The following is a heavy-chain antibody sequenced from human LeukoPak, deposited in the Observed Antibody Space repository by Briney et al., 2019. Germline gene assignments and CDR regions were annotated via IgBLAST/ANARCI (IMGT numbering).Heavy chain of an antibody. V-gene: IGHV4-31*02. Sequence: SQTLSLTCAVSGCSISSGDYYWSWIRQHPGMGLEWVGYIYYSGSTYYNPSLKSRATISLDTSKKQFSLTLSSVTAADTAVYYCARAYLELRAAYYYGMDVWGQGTTVTVSS. J-gene: IGHJ6*02. D-gene: IGHD1-7*01. CDR2: IYYSGST. CDR1: GCSISSGDYY. CDR3: ARAYLELRAAYYYGMDV.